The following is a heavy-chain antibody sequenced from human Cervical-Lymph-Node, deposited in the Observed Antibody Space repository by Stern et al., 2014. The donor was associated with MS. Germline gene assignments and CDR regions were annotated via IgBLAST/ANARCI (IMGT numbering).Heavy chain of an antibody. CDR2: ISGSGANT. CDR3: AKDSVGYNRPIDY. Sequence: EVQLLESGGGLVQPGGSLRLSCATSGFTFASCAMNWVRQAPGKGLEWVSTISGSGANTYYADSVKGRFTISRDNSKNTLYLQMNSLRVDDTAVYYCAKDSVGYNRPIDYWGQGTLVTVSS. J-gene: IGHJ4*02. V-gene: IGHV3-23*01. CDR1: GFTFASCA. D-gene: IGHD5-24*01.